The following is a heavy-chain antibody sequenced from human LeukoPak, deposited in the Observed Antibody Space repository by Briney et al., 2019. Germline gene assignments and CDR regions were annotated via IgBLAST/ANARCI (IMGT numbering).Heavy chain of an antibody. Sequence: KSGGSLRLSCAASGFTVSSNYMSWVRQAPGKGLEWVGRIKSKTDGGTTDYAAPVEGRFTISRDDSKNTLYLQMNSLKTEDTAVYYCTTIHYYGSGSYYLRGYWGQGTLVTVSS. D-gene: IGHD3-10*01. CDR2: IKSKTDGGTT. V-gene: IGHV3-15*01. CDR3: TTIHYYGSGSYYLRGY. J-gene: IGHJ4*02. CDR1: GFTVSSNY.